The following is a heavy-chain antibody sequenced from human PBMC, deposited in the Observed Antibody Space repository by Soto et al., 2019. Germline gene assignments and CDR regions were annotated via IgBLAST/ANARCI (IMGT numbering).Heavy chain of an antibody. Sequence: QVQLVQSGAEVKRPGSSVKVSCKTSGDIFSGYSISWGHKAPGKGLEWMGGIIPFFGKTDYAQRFHGRVTITADKSTTTVYMDLYSLKSEDTAVYYCARDLGSGYDPGDYWGQGTLVTVSS. CDR1: GDIFSGYS. V-gene: IGHV1-69*14. D-gene: IGHD5-12*01. CDR2: IIPFFGKT. J-gene: IGHJ4*02. CDR3: ARDLGSGYDPGDY.